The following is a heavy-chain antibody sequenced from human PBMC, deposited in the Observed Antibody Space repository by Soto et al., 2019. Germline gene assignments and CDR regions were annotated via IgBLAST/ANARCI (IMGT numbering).Heavy chain of an antibody. CDR2: IYRTGST. V-gene: IGHV4-4*02. CDR3: ASRDPGTSVDY. Sequence: QVQLQESGPGLVKPSGTLSLTCAVSGGSFTSNNWWNWVRQPPGQGLEWIGEIYRTGSTNYNPSLKGRVTTSLDKSENQVSLKVNSLTAADTAVYYCASRDPGTSVDYWGQGTLVTVSS. CDR1: GGSFTSNNW. D-gene: IGHD1-7*01. J-gene: IGHJ4*02.